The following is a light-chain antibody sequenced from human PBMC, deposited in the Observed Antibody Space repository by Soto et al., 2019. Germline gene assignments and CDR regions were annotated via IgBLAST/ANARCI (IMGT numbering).Light chain of an antibody. CDR2: RDD. V-gene: IGLV1-44*01. CDR3: ATWDDGLGAPL. Sequence: LTQPPSASGTPGQTVTISCSGGSSNIGENPVNWYQQLPGAAPRLLIYRDDQRPSGVPERFFASKSDASASLAISGLQSEDEADYFCATWDDGLGAPLFGGGTKLTVL. CDR1: SSNIGENP. J-gene: IGLJ2*01.